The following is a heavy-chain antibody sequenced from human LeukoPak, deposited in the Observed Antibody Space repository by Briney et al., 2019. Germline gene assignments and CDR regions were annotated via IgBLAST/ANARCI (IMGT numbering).Heavy chain of an antibody. D-gene: IGHD6-25*01. V-gene: IGHV1-69*13. CDR2: IIPIFGTA. CDR1: GGTFSSYA. Sequence: ASVKVSCKASGGTFSSYAISWVRQAPGQGLEWMGGIIPIFGTANYAQNFQGRVTITADESTSTAYMELSSLRSEDTAVYYCARDEQRLVPDYYGLDVWGQGTTVTVSS. CDR3: ARDEQRLVPDYYGLDV. J-gene: IGHJ6*02.